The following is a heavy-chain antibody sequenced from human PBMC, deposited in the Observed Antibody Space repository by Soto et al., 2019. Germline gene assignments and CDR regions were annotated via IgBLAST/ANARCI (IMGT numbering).Heavy chain of an antibody. CDR2: INAGNGNT. V-gene: IGHV1-3*01. D-gene: IGHD3-9*01. CDR1: GYPFTSYA. Sequence: QVQLVQSGAEVKKPGASVKVSCKASGYPFTSYAMHWVRQAPGQRLEWMGWINAGNGNTKYSQKFQGRVTITRDTSASTAYMELSSLRSEDTAVYYCASSSNYDILTGYYFDYWGQGTLVTVSS. CDR3: ASSSNYDILTGYYFDY. J-gene: IGHJ4*02.